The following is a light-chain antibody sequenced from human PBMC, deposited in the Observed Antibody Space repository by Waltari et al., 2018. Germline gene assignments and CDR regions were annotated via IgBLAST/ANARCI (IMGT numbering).Light chain of an antibody. V-gene: IGLV3-10*01. Sequence: SSGQSQPPTLSRSPCQSARLPYPGASLPQTYSYCYQQRSGPAPVLVIFEDRKRPSGIPVIFSCYSSGTMATLAISGAQVEDEADYYCYSTDSAGNHGRLFGGGTRLTVL. CDR2: EDR. J-gene: IGLJ2*01. CDR3: YSTDSAGNHGRL. CDR1: SLPQTY.